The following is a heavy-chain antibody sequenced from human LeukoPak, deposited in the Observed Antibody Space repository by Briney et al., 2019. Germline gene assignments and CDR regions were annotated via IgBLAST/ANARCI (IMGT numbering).Heavy chain of an antibody. D-gene: IGHD1-26*01. J-gene: IGHJ4*02. CDR3: AREFSGSNYGFPFDY. CDR1: GFTFSSYS. V-gene: IGHV3-48*01. CDR2: ISSSSSTI. Sequence: GGSLRLSCAASGFTFSSYSMNWVRQAPGKGLEWVSYISSSSSTIYYADSVKGRFTISRDNAKNSLYLQMNSLRAEDTAVYYCAREFSGSNYGFPFDYWGQGTLVTVSS.